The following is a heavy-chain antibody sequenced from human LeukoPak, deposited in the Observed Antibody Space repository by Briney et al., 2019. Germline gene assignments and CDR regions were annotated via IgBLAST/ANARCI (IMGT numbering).Heavy chain of an antibody. V-gene: IGHV5-51*01. J-gene: IGHJ3*02. D-gene: IGHD6-19*01. CDR1: GYSFTSYW. CDR3: ARLRIAVAGRDDAFDI. CDR2: TYPGDSDT. Sequence: GESLKISCKGSGYSFTSYWIGWVRQMPGKGLEWMGITYPGDSDTRYSPSFQGQVTISADKSISTAYLQWSSLKASDTTMYYCARLRIAVAGRDDAFDIWGQGTMVTVSS.